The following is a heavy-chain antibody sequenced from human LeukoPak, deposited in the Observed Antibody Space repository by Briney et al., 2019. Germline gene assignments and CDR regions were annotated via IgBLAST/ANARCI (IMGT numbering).Heavy chain of an antibody. CDR1: GYTFTGYY. J-gene: IGHJ4*02. CDR3: ARGSPVGASESLGFDY. V-gene: IGHV1-2*02. D-gene: IGHD1-26*01. CDR2: INPNSGGT. Sequence: ASVKVSCKASGYTFTGYYMHWVRQAPGQGLEWMGWINPNSGGTHYAQKFQGRVTMTRDTSISTAYMELSRLRSDDTAEYYCARGSPVGASESLGFDYWGQGTPVTVSS.